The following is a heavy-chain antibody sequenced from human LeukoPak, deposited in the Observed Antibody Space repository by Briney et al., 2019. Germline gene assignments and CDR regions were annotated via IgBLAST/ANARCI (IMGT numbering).Heavy chain of an antibody. CDR2: INPSGGTT. J-gene: IGHJ4*02. Sequence: ASVKVSCKASGYTFTSYYMYWVRQAPGQGLEWMGIINPSGGTTTYAQKFQGRVTMTRDTSTSTVYMELSSLRSEDTAVYYCARDVSSGWFVVYWGQGTLVTVSS. CDR3: ARDVSSGWFVVY. D-gene: IGHD6-19*01. CDR1: GYTFTSYY. V-gene: IGHV1-46*01.